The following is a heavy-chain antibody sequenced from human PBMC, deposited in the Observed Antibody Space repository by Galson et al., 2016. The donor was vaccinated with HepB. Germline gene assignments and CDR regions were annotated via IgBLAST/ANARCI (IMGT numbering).Heavy chain of an antibody. D-gene: IGHD6-19*01. CDR3: VRTPKYPASSGWYWDFDH. Sequence: QVQLRESGPGLVKPSETLSLTCTVSGGSMRGYYWSWVRQSPGKGLEWIGYIYYSGATSYKPSLKSRVAISVDTSKTCFSLRLTEVTAADTAFYYCVRTPKYPASSGWYWDFDHWGQGILVTVSS. J-gene: IGHJ4*02. V-gene: IGHV4-59*01. CDR1: GGSMRGYY. CDR2: IYYSGAT.